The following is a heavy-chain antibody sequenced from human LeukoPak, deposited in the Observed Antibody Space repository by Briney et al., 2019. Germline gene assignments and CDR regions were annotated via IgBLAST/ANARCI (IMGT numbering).Heavy chain of an antibody. V-gene: IGHV3-30*18. J-gene: IGHJ4*02. CDR1: GFTFSRYA. D-gene: IGHD4-17*01. CDR2: ISYDGSNK. CDR3: AKDASASTVTTLLIDY. Sequence: GGSLRLSCAASGFTFSRYAMSWVRQAPGKGLEWVAVISYDGSNKYYADSVKGRFTISRGNSKNTLYLQMNSLRAEDTAVYYCAKDASASTVTTLLIDYWGQGTLVTVSS.